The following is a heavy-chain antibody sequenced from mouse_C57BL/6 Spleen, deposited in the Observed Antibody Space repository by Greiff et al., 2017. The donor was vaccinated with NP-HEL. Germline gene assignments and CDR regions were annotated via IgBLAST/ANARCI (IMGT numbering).Heavy chain of an antibody. D-gene: IGHD1-1*01. Sequence: QVQLQQSGAELVKPGASVKISCKASGYAFSSYWMNWVKQRPGKGLEWIGQIYPGDGDTNYNGKFKGKATLTADKSSSTAYMQLSSLTAEDSAVYFCARSDYDGSRPWFAYWGQGTLVTVSA. J-gene: IGHJ3*01. V-gene: IGHV1-80*01. CDR2: IYPGDGDT. CDR3: ARSDYDGSRPWFAY. CDR1: GYAFSSYW.